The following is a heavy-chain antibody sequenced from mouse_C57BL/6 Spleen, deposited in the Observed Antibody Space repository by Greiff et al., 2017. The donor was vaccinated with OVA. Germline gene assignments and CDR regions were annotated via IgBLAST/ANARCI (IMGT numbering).Heavy chain of an antibody. CDR2: IHPNSGST. CDR3: ARSPNWGVFAY. J-gene: IGHJ3*01. Sequence: QVQLQQPGAELVKPGASVTLSCKASGYTFTSYWMHWVKQRPGQGLEWIGMIHPNSGSTNYNEKFKSKATLTVDKSSSTAYMQLSSLTSEDSAVYYCARSPNWGVFAYWGQGTLVTVSA. D-gene: IGHD4-1*02. CDR1: GYTFTSYW. V-gene: IGHV1-64*01.